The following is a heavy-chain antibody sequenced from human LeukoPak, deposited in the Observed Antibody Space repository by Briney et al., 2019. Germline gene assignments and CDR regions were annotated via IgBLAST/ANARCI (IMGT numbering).Heavy chain of an antibody. V-gene: IGHV4-4*02. Sequence: SETLSLTCAVSGGSISSSNWWSWVRRPPGKGLEWIGEIYHSGSTNYNPSLKSRVTISVDKSKNQFSLKLSSVTAADTAVYYCARVGDSSGWYSASGWFDPWGQGTLVTVSS. D-gene: IGHD6-19*01. CDR2: IYHSGST. J-gene: IGHJ5*02. CDR1: GGSISSSNW. CDR3: ARVGDSSGWYSASGWFDP.